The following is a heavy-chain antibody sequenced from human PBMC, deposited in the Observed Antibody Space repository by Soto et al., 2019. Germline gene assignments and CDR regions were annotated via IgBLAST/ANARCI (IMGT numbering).Heavy chain of an antibody. J-gene: IGHJ4*02. CDR3: ATWGDLVLMVYGTQRNFDF. Sequence: SVKVSCKVSGYTLNELSMHWVGQAPGKGVEWMGGFDPENYETIYAQKFQGRVTMTEDTSTDTAYMELSSLRSEDTAVYYCATWGDLVLMVYGTQRNFDFWGQGTLVTVSS. CDR1: GYTLNELS. V-gene: IGHV1-24*01. CDR2: FDPENYET. D-gene: IGHD2-8*01.